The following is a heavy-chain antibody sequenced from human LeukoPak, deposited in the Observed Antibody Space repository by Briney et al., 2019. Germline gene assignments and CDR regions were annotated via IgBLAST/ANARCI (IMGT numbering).Heavy chain of an antibody. CDR2: IIPIHGTT. V-gene: IGHV1-69*13. CDR1: GGTFNTYT. D-gene: IGHD3-22*01. CDR3: ARPTMSYYDSFGYYRDFDY. J-gene: IGHJ4*02. Sequence: SVKVSCKTSGGTFNTYTLNWVRQAPGQGLEWVGGIIPIHGTTNYAQKFQGRVTLTADESTSTAYMELSSLTSEDTAVYYCARPTMSYYDSFGYYRDFDYWGQGTLVTASS.